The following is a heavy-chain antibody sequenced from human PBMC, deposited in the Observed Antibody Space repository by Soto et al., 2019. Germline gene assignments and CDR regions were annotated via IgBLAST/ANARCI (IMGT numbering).Heavy chain of an antibody. CDR1: GVTFNTYA. CDR2: ISPMFGAA. D-gene: IGHD3-10*01. CDR3: AREVQVHTPAFVY. Sequence: QVQLVQSGAEMKKPGSSVKVSCQSSGVTFNTYAMNWVRQAPGQGPEWMGDISPMFGAANYAPKFQGRVTITADESTGTSYMQLSSLTSEDTVLSFCAREVQVHTPAFVYWGQGTLVTVSS. J-gene: IGHJ4*02. V-gene: IGHV1-69*19.